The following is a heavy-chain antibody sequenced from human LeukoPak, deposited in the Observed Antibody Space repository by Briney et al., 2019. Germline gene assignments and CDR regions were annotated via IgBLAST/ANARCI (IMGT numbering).Heavy chain of an antibody. V-gene: IGHV4-4*07. CDR3: ARSYSYGSRPFFDY. Sequence: SETLSLTCTVSGGSISSYYWSWIRQPAGKGLESIGHISTSGSTNYNPSLKSRVTMSVDTSKNQFSLKLSSVTAADTAVYYCARSYSYGSRPFFDYWGQGTLVTVSS. J-gene: IGHJ4*02. CDR2: ISTSGST. CDR1: GGSISSYY. D-gene: IGHD5-18*01.